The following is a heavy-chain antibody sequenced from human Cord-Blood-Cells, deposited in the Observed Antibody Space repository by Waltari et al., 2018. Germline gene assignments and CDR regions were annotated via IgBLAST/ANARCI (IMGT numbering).Heavy chain of an antibody. Sequence: QSGAEVKKPGASVKVSCKASGYTFTSYDINWVRQATGQGLEWMGWMNPNSGNTGYAQKFQGRVTMTRNTSISTAYMELSSLRSEDTAVYYCARSDYDILTGPYWYFDLWGRGTLVTVSS. D-gene: IGHD3-9*01. CDR3: ARSDYDILTGPYWYFDL. CDR2: MNPNSGNT. V-gene: IGHV1-8*01. CDR1: GYTFTSYD. J-gene: IGHJ2*01.